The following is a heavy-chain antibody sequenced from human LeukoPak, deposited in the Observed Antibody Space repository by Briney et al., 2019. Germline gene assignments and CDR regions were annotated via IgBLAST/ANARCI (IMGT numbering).Heavy chain of an antibody. J-gene: IGHJ4*02. Sequence: PGGSLRLSCAASGFTFSSYAMSWVRQAPGKGLEWVSSISGSGGSTYHADSVKGRFTISRDNSKNTLNLQINSLRAEDTAVYYCAKRYYYDSSVYSCHPTGDYGGKEPLVPVPS. D-gene: IGHD3-22*01. CDR1: GFTFSSYA. CDR3: AKRYYYDSSVYSCHPTGDY. CDR2: ISGSGGST. V-gene: IGHV3-23*01.